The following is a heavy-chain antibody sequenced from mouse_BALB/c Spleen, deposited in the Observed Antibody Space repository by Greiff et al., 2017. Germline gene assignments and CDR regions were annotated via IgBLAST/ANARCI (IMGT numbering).Heavy chain of an antibody. V-gene: IGHV2-9-2*01. Sequence: VQGVESGPGLVAPSQSLSITCTVSGFSLTSYDISWIRQPPGKGLEWLGVIWTGGGTNYNSAFMSRLSISKDNSKSQVFLKMNSLQTDDTAIYYCVRDPGNPTATGFAYWGQGTLVTVSA. J-gene: IGHJ3*01. CDR1: GFSLTSYD. CDR3: VRDPGNPTATGFAY. D-gene: IGHD1-2*01. CDR2: IWTGGGT.